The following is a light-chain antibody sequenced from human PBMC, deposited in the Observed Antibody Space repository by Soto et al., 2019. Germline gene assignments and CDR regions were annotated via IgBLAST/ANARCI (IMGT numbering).Light chain of an antibody. V-gene: IGKV3-20*01. Sequence: EFVLTQSPGTLSLSPGERATLSCRASQSVAGTYLAWYQQKPGQAPSLLIYSASTRATGIPDRFSASGSGTDFTLTISRLEPEDFAVYYCQQYGSTFRYTFGQGTKLQIK. J-gene: IGKJ2*01. CDR3: QQYGSTFRYT. CDR2: SAS. CDR1: QSVAGTY.